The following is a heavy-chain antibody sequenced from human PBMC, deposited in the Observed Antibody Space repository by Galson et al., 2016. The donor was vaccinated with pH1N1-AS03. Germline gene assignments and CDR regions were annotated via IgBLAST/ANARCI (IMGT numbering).Heavy chain of an antibody. V-gene: IGHV4-39*07. CDR3: ARERSISWSPFDY. J-gene: IGHJ4*02. CDR1: GGSITDSHYY. CDR2: IHYTGNT. Sequence: SETLSLTCTVSGGSITDSHYYWDWIRQTPGRGLEWIASIHYTGNTYYNPSLSGRVTISVDTSKNQFSLELRSVTAVDTAVYYCARERSISWSPFDYWGQGTLVAVSS. D-gene: IGHD6-6*01.